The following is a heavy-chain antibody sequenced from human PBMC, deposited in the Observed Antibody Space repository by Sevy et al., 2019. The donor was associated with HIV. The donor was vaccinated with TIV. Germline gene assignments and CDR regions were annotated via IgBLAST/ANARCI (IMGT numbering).Heavy chain of an antibody. V-gene: IGHV3-15*01. CDR1: GFTFREAW. CDR3: AAGTGSSDFEY. J-gene: IGHJ4*02. Sequence: GGSLRLSCAASGFTFREAWMSWVRQAPGKGLEWVGRIKSKTDAATRDFAAPVRGRFSISRDDSANTVYLVMNNLKPEDTAVYYCAAGTGSSDFEYWGQGTLVTVSS. CDR2: IKSKTDAATR. D-gene: IGHD1-26*01.